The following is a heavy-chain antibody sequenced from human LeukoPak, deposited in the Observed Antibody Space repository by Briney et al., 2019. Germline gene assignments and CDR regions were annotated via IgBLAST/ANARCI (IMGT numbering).Heavy chain of an antibody. CDR1: GFTFSSYS. CDR2: ISSSSSTI. D-gene: IGHD2-2*01. CDR3: ARVYCSSTSCYDVDFDY. Sequence: PGGSLRLSCAASGFTFSSYSMNWVRQAPGKGLEWVSYISSSSSTIYYADSVKGRFTISRDNAKNSLYLQMNSLRAEDTAVYYCARVYCSSTSCYDVDFDYWGQGTLVTVSS. V-gene: IGHV3-48*01. J-gene: IGHJ4*02.